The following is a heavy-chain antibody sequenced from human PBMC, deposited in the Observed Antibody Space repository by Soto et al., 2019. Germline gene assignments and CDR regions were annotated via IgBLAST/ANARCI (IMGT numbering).Heavy chain of an antibody. CDR2: ISAYNRNT. V-gene: IGHV1-18*01. CDR3: ARDFPEITRTYYYGMDV. CDR1: GYTFTNYG. Sequence: ASVKVSCKASGYTFTNYGITWVRQAPGQGLEWMGWISAYNRNTNYARKLQGRVTMTIDTSTTTVYMELRSLRSDDTAVYYCARDFPEITRTYYYGMDVWGQGTTVTVSS. J-gene: IGHJ6*02.